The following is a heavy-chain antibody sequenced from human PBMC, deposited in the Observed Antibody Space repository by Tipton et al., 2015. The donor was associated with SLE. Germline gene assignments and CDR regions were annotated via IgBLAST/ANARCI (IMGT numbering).Heavy chain of an antibody. D-gene: IGHD3-22*01. J-gene: IGHJ4*02. CDR2: IYYMGST. CDR3: ARDEYRYDTTGYHLLGHFDF. Sequence: TLSLTCSVSDGSIGSYYWNWIRQPPGKGLEWIGFIYYMGSTTYNPSLESRVTISVDTSKNQFSLKLSSVTAADTAVYYCARDEYRYDTTGYHLLGHFDFWGQGTLVTVSS. CDR1: DGSIGSYY. V-gene: IGHV4-59*12.